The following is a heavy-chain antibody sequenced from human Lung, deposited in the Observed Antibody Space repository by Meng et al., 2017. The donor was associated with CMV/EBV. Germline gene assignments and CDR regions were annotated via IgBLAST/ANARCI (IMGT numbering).Heavy chain of an antibody. Sequence: SGYTFIDYHIHWVRQAPGQGLEWMGWISPYNGDTIYARDFQGWVTMTRDTSNRTLYMEVSRLRFDDTAVYYCARAIVKNGKRHVDYWGQGTLVTVSS. CDR2: ISPYNGDT. V-gene: IGHV1-2*04. D-gene: IGHD1-1*01. CDR3: ARAIVKNGKRHVDY. CDR1: GYTFIDYH. J-gene: IGHJ4*02.